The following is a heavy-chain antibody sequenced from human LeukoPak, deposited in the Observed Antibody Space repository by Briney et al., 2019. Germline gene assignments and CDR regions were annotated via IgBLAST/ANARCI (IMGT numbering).Heavy chain of an antibody. D-gene: IGHD1-26*01. J-gene: IGHJ3*02. CDR1: GFTFSSYG. V-gene: IGHV3-30*02. CDR3: ARDEWGDAFDI. Sequence: PGGSLRLSCAASGFTFSSYGMRWVRQAPGKGLEWVAFIQYDASNKYYADSVRGRFTISRDNAKNSLFLQMNSLRAEDTAVYYCARDEWGDAFDIWGQGTMVTVFS. CDR2: IQYDASNK.